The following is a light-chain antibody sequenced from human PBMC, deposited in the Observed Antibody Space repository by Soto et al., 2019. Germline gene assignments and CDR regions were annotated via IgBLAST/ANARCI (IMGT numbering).Light chain of an antibody. CDR1: SSDIGGYNY. V-gene: IGLV2-14*01. J-gene: IGLJ3*02. CDR3: SSYKNSNTLWV. CDR2: EVN. Sequence: QSALTQPASVSGSPGQSITISCTGTSSDIGGYNYVSWYQQHPGKAPKLMIYEVNNRPLGVSNRFSGSKSGNTASLTISGLQAEDEADYYCSSYKNSNTLWVFGGGTKLTVL.